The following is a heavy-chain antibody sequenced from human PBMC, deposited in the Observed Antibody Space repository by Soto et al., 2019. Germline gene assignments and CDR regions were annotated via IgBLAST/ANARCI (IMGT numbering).Heavy chain of an antibody. CDR2: ISAYNGNT. CDR3: ARGRQLVGYFYYYRDV. V-gene: IGHV1-18*01. D-gene: IGHD6-6*01. CDR1: GYTFTNYG. Sequence: QVQLLQSGAEVKKPGASVKVSCKASGYTFTNYGITWVRQAPGQGLEWMGWISAYNGNTHYTQRLQGRVTMTTDTSTSTAYMELRGLRSDDTAVYYCARGRQLVGYFYYYRDVWGKGTTVTVSS. J-gene: IGHJ6*03.